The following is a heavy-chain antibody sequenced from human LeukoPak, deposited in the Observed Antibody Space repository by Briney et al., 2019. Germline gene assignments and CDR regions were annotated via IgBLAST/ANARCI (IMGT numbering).Heavy chain of an antibody. Sequence: ASVKVSCKASGYTFTGYYMHWVRQAPGQGLEWMGRINPNSGGTNYAQKFQGRVTMTRDTSISTAYMELSELRSDDTAVYYCARDEMATSLYRVFDYWGQGTLVTVSS. CDR3: ARDEMATSLYRVFDY. CDR2: INPNSGGT. V-gene: IGHV1-2*06. CDR1: GYTFTGYY. D-gene: IGHD5-24*01. J-gene: IGHJ4*02.